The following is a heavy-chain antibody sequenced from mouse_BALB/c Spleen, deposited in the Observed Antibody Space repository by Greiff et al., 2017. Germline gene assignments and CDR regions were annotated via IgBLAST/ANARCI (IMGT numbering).Heavy chain of an antibody. Sequence: LVESGAELARPGASVKLSCKASGYTFTSYWMQWVKQRPGQGLEWIGAIYPGDGDTRYTQKFKGKATLTADKSSSTAYMQLSSLASEDSAVYYCAWGASAWFAYWGQGTLVTVSA. CDR2: IYPGDGDT. D-gene: IGHD4-1*01. V-gene: IGHV1-87*01. CDR1: GYTFTSYW. CDR3: AWGASAWFAY. J-gene: IGHJ3*01.